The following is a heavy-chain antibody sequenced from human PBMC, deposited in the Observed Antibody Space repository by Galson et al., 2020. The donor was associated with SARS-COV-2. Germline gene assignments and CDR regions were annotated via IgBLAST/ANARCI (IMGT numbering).Heavy chain of an antibody. CDR3: ARGAYYYGSGSYFYYYYGMDV. J-gene: IGHJ6*02. Sequence: YWSWIRQPPGKGLEWIGEINHSGSTNYNPSLKSRVTISVDTSKNQFSLKLSSVTAADTAVYYCARGAYYYGSGSYFYYYYGMDVWGQGTTVTVSS. CDR2: INHSGST. D-gene: IGHD3-10*01. CDR1: Y. V-gene: IGHV4-34*01.